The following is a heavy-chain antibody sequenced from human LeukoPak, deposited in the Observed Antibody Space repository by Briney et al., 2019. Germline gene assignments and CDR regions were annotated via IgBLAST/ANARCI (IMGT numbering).Heavy chain of an antibody. Sequence: GGSLRLSCVVSGLTFSDYAMSWVRQAPGKGLEWVSGISDSGDRTYYADSVKGRFTISRDNSKNTLYLQMNSLRAEDTAVYYCAKDPIAAAGPNWFDPWGQGTLVTVSS. V-gene: IGHV3-23*01. D-gene: IGHD6-13*01. J-gene: IGHJ5*02. CDR1: GLTFSDYA. CDR3: AKDPIAAAGPNWFDP. CDR2: ISDSGDRT.